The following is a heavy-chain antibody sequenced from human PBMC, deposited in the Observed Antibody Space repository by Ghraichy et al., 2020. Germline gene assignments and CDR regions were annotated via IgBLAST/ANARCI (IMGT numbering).Heavy chain of an antibody. CDR1: GFTFSSYS. Sequence: GGSLRLSCAASGFTFSSYSMNWVRQAPGKGLEWVSSISSSSSYIYYADSVKGRFTISRDNAKNSLYLQMNSLRAEDTAVYYCASKEGGYGGRWGRSGDAFDIGGQRRMVVVSS. CDR3: ASKEGGYGGRWGRSGDAFDI. J-gene: IGHJ3*02. CDR2: ISSSSSYI. D-gene: IGHD4-23*01. V-gene: IGHV3-21*01.